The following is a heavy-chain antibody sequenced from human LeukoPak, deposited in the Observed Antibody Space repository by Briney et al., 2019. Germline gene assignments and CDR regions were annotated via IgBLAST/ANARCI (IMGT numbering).Heavy chain of an antibody. Sequence: SETLSLTCTVSGGSISSYYWSWIRQPPGKGLEWIGYIYYSGSTNYNPSLKSRVTISVDTSKNQFSLKLSSVTAADTAVYYCARDLTVVTPVDAFDIWGQGTMVTVSS. V-gene: IGHV4-59*01. CDR3: ARDLTVVTPVDAFDI. CDR2: IYYSGST. J-gene: IGHJ3*02. D-gene: IGHD4-23*01. CDR1: GGSISSYY.